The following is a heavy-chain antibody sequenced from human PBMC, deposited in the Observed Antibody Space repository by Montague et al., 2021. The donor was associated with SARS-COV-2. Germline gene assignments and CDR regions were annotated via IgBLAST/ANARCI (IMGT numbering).Heavy chain of an antibody. D-gene: IGHD1-1*01. V-gene: IGHV4-59*01. Sequence: SETLSLTCEVSGGSIRSYYWSWIRQSPGKGLEWIGYVHYTGSTKYNPPLKTRVTLSLDTPKNHFSLRLNSVTAADTAVYYCAIAQNICFIANCVNYFDLWGLGALVSVSS. CDR1: GGSIRSYY. CDR3: AIAQNICFIANCVNYFDL. J-gene: IGHJ4*02. CDR2: VHYTGST.